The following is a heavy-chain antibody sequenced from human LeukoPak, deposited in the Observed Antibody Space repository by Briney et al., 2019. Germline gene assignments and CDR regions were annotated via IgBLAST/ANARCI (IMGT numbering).Heavy chain of an antibody. D-gene: IGHD3-22*01. CDR2: IRSKANSYAT. CDR3: TRPRWGYYDSSGYNDAFDI. V-gene: IGHV3-73*01. J-gene: IGHJ3*02. CDR1: GFTFSGSA. Sequence: GGSLRLSCAASGFTFSGSAMPWVRQASGKGLEWVGRIRSKANSYATAYAASVKGRFTISRDDSKNTAYLQMNSLKTEDTAMYYCTRPRWGYYDSSGYNDAFDIWGQGTMVTVSS.